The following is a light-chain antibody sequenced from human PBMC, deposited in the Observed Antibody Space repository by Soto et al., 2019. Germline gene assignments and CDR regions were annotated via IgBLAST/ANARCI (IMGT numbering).Light chain of an antibody. CDR1: EGLGGF. Sequence: EIVMTQSPATLSVSPGAGTTLSCRASEGLGGFLAWYQNRPGQAPRLLIHGASTRATGVSARFSGSGSGADYTLTISILQSDDVAVYYCQQYSKWPLTFGGGTTVEIK. CDR3: QQYSKWPLT. V-gene: IGKV3-15*01. CDR2: GAS. J-gene: IGKJ4*01.